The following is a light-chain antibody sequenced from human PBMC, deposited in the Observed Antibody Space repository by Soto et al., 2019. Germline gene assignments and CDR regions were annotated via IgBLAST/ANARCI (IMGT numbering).Light chain of an antibody. Sequence: EIVLTQSPGTLSLSPGERATLSCRASQSGFSFYLAWFQQKPGQAPRLLIYGASSRATGIPDRFSGSGSGTDFTLTISRLGPEDVAVYYCHQYGSSPWTLGQGTKVEIK. CDR2: GAS. V-gene: IGKV3-20*01. CDR3: HQYGSSPWT. J-gene: IGKJ1*01. CDR1: QSGFSFY.